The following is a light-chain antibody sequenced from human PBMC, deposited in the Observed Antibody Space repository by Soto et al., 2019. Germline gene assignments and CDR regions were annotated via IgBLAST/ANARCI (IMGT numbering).Light chain of an antibody. J-gene: IGKJ1*01. CDR3: QQYNNGPPAT. CDR2: AAS. Sequence: EIVLTQSPGALSLSPGERATLSCRAIQSFSSKYFAWYQHKRGQAPRLLIYAASSRATGIPDRFSGSGSGTEFTLTISSLQSEDFALYYCQQYNNGPPATFGQGTKVDI. V-gene: IGKV3D-15*01. CDR1: QSFSSKY.